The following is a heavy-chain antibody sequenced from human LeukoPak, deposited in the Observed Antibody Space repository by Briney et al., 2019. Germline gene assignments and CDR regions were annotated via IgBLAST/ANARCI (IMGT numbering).Heavy chain of an antibody. CDR1: GFVFSNYA. Sequence: GGSLRLSCAPSGFVFSNYAMNWVRQAPGKGLEYVSAITGDGSTPYYANSVKGRFTIPRDNSRNTLYLQMGSLRSEDMAVYYCARVGFSGYDSWGQGTLVTVSS. D-gene: IGHD5-12*01. V-gene: IGHV3-64*01. CDR3: ARVGFSGYDS. J-gene: IGHJ5*02. CDR2: ITGDGSTP.